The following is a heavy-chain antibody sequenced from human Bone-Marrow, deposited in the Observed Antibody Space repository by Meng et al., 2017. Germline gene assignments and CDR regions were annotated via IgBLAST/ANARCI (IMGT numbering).Heavy chain of an antibody. CDR1: GGSFSDYY. CDR2: INHSGST. D-gene: IGHD4-11*01. V-gene: IGHV4-34*01. CDR3: ARGPTTMAHDFDY. Sequence: QVQAQQRGAGLLEPSEPLPLTCVVAGGSFSDYYWSWIRQPPGKGLEWIGEINHSGSTNYNPYLESRATISVDTSQNNLSLKLSSVTAADSAVYYCARGPTTMAHDFDYWGQGTLVTVSS. J-gene: IGHJ4*02.